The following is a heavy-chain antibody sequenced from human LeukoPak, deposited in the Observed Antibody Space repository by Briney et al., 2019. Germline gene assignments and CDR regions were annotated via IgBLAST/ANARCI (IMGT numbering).Heavy chain of an antibody. CDR3: ARGDCSGGSCSGSYYYGMDV. J-gene: IGHJ6*02. V-gene: IGHV4-61*08. Sequence: PSQTLSLTCTVSGGSISSGGYYWSWIRQPPGKGLEWIGYIYYSGSTNYNPSLKSRVTISVDTSKNQFSLKLSSVTAADTAVYYCARGDCSGGSCSGSYYYGMDVWGQGTTVTVSS. CDR2: IYYSGST. D-gene: IGHD2-15*01. CDR1: GGSISSGGYY.